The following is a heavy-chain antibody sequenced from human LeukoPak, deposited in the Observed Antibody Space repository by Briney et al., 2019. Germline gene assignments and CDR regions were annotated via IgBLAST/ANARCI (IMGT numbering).Heavy chain of an antibody. CDR1: GFTFSSYW. CDR3: ARDGWGDSSGYYYS. V-gene: IGHV3-74*01. D-gene: IGHD3-22*01. Sequence: PGGSLRLSCAASGFTFSSYWMHWVRQAPGKGLVWVSRINSDGSYTTCADSVKGRFTISRDNAKNTLYLQMSSLRAEDTAVYYCARDGWGDSSGYYYSWGQGTQVTVSS. CDR2: INSDGSYT. J-gene: IGHJ4*02.